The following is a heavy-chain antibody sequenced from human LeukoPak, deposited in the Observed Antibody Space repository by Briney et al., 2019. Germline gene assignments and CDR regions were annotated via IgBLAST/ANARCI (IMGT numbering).Heavy chain of an antibody. J-gene: IGHJ4*02. CDR2: IYYTGRT. CDR3: ARNQDFDYKIDY. D-gene: IGHD3-9*01. CDR1: GGSISGSTSF. V-gene: IGHV4-39*01. Sequence: PSETLSLTCSVSGGSISGSTSFWVWIRQPPGKSLEWIGSIYYTGRTFDNPSLKSRVTISVDTSKNEFSLKLNSVTAADTAIYYCARNQDFDYKIDYWGQGTLVTVSS.